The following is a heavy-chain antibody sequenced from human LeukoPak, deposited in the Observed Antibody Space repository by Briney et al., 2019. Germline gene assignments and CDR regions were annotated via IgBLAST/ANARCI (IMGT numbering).Heavy chain of an antibody. CDR2: MNPTSGNT. J-gene: IGHJ5*01. Sequence: ASVKVSCKASGYTFTSYDVNWVRQATGQGPEWMGWMNPTSGNTGYAQEFQGRVTMTRDTSISTAYMELSSLRSGDTAVYYCARGSRYYYASDGSPFDFWGQGTLVTVSS. CDR1: GYTFTSYD. V-gene: IGHV1-8*01. D-gene: IGHD3-22*01. CDR3: ARGSRYYYASDGSPFDF.